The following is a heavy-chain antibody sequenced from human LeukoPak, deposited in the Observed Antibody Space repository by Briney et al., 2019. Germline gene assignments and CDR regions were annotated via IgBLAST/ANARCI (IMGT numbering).Heavy chain of an antibody. CDR3: AKGGVSDRGSWYGDYFDY. Sequence: GGSLRLSCAASGFTVSSNYMSWVRQAPGKGLEWVAVLSADGSHKQFADAVKDRFAISRDNSKETLYLQMNGLRSEDTAIYYCAKGGVSDRGSWYGDYFDYWGQGTLVTVSS. CDR2: LSADGSHK. D-gene: IGHD6-13*01. V-gene: IGHV3-30*18. J-gene: IGHJ4*02. CDR1: GFTVSSNY.